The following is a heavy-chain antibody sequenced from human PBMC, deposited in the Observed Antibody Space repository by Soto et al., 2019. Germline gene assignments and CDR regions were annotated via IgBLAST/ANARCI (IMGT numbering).Heavy chain of an antibody. CDR2: INPNSGGT. V-gene: IGHV1-2*02. CDR1: GYTFTGYY. D-gene: IGHD2-8*01. J-gene: IGHJ6*02. Sequence: ASVKVSCKASGYTFTGYYMHWVRQAPGQGLEWMGWINPNSGGTNYAQKFQGRVTMTRDTSISTAYMELSRLRSDDTAVYYCAVLGYCTNGVCSHYYYYYGMDVWGQGTTVTVSS. CDR3: AVLGYCTNGVCSHYYYYYGMDV.